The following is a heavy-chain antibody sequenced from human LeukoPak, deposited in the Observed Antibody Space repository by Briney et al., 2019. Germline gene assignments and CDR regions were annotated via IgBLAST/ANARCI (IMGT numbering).Heavy chain of an antibody. CDR2: INPNSGDT. V-gene: IGHV1-2*02. J-gene: IGHJ4*02. Sequence: ASVKVSCKTSGYTFSDYYIHWIRQAPGQGLEWVGWINPNSGDTDYAQKFQGRVTVTRDTSISTAYMELGRLRSDDTAVYYCARDGYYDILTGMDYWGQGTLVTVSS. CDR1: GYTFSDYY. CDR3: ARDGYYDILTGMDY. D-gene: IGHD3-9*01.